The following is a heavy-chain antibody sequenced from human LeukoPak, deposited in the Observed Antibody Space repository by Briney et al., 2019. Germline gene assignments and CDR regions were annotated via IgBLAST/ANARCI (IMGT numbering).Heavy chain of an antibody. D-gene: IGHD6-13*01. J-gene: IGHJ3*01. V-gene: IGHV3-11*03. Sequence: GGSLRLSCAASRFTFSVYYLSWIRQAPGKGLEWISYISDTSTYTNYADSVKGRFTISRDNSHNSLYLHMNSLRAEDTPIYYWARSTLAADAFDLWGQGTMVTVSS. CDR2: ISDTSTYT. CDR3: ARSTLAADAFDL. CDR1: RFTFSVYY.